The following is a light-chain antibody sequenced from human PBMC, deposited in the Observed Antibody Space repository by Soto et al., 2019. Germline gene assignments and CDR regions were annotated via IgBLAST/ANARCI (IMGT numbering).Light chain of an antibody. Sequence: EIVLTQSPATLSLSPGERANLSCRDSQSVSSYLAWYQQKPGQAPRLLIYDASNRATGIPARFSGSGSGTDFTLTISSLEPEDFAVYYCQQRNNWPRGTFGQGTRLEIK. CDR2: DAS. CDR3: QQRNNWPRGT. J-gene: IGKJ5*01. CDR1: QSVSSY. V-gene: IGKV3-11*01.